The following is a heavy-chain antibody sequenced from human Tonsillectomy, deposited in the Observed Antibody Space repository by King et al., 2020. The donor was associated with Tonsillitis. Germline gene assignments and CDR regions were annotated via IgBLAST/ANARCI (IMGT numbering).Heavy chain of an antibody. CDR2: MRCTGSTT. CDR1: GFTFSDYY. CDR3: ARDRYSGGYSDY. V-gene: IGHV3-11*01. J-gene: IGHJ4*02. Sequence: VQLVEFGGGMVKPGGSLSLPCGASGFTFSDYYMSWIRQATGKGLGGVAYMRCTGSTTNHADSAKGRFTISRDNAKNSLYLQRNSLRAEDKAVYYCARDRYSGGYSDYWGQGTLVTVSS. D-gene: IGHD1-26*01.